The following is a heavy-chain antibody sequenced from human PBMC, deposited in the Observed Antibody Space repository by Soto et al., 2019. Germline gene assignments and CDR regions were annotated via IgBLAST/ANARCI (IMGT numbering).Heavy chain of an antibody. V-gene: IGHV4-39*01. D-gene: IGHD3-3*01. CDR2: IYYSGST. CDR3: ARQGYDFWSGYLIDY. Sequence: SETLSLTCTVSGGSISSSSYYWGWIRQPPGKGLEWIGSIYYSGSTYYNPSLKSRVTISVDTSKNQFSLKLSSVTAADTAVYYCARQGYDFWSGYLIDYWGQGTLVTVSS. CDR1: GGSISSSSYY. J-gene: IGHJ4*02.